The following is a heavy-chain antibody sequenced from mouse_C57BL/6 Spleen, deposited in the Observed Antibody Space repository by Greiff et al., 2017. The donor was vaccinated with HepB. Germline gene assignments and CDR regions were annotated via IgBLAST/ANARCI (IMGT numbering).Heavy chain of an antibody. V-gene: IGHV1-53*01. Sequence: QVQLQQPGTELVKPGASVKLSCKASGYTFTSYWMHWVKQRPGQGLEWIGNINPSNGGTNYNEKFKSKATLTVDKSSSTAYMQLSSLTSEDPAVYYGARREGYETWFAYWGQGTLVTVSA. CDR3: ARREGYETWFAY. J-gene: IGHJ3*01. D-gene: IGHD2-3*01. CDR2: INPSNGGT. CDR1: GYTFTSYW.